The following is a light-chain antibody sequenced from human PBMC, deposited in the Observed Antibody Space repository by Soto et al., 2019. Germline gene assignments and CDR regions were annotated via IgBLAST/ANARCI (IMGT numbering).Light chain of an antibody. CDR1: QSISSW. Sequence: DIQMTQSPSTLSASVGDRVTITCRASQSISSWLTWYQQKPGKAPKLLIYKASSLESGVPSRFSGSGSGTEFTLTISRLQPDDFATYYCQLYNSYPWTFGQGTKVEIK. V-gene: IGKV1-5*03. CDR3: QLYNSYPWT. J-gene: IGKJ1*01. CDR2: KAS.